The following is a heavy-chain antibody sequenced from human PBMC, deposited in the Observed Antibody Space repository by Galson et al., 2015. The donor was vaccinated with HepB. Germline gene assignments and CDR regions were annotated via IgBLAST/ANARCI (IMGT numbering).Heavy chain of an antibody. CDR2: ISGSSTYI. Sequence: SLRLSCAASGFTFSSYSMNWVRQAPGKGLEWVSSISGSSTYIYYADSVKGRFTISRDNAKNSLYLQTNSLRAEDTAVYYCARVFGRQPDYWGQGTLVTVSS. V-gene: IGHV3-21*01. CDR3: ARVFGRQPDY. J-gene: IGHJ4*02. CDR1: GFTFSSYS. D-gene: IGHD3-10*01.